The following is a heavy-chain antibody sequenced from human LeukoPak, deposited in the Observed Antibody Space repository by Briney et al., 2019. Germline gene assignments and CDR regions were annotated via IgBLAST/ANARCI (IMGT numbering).Heavy chain of an antibody. CDR3: AREGFCTGSKCPAEY. V-gene: IGHV1-2*02. Sequence: ASVKVTCKASGYTFTAYYMYWVRQAPGQGLEWMGWINPNTGGTNSAQKFQGRVTMTRDTSISTAYMELKRLSSDDTAVYFCAREGFCTGSKCPAEYWGQGTLVTVSS. CDR1: GYTFTAYY. J-gene: IGHJ4*02. D-gene: IGHD2-8*02. CDR2: INPNTGGT.